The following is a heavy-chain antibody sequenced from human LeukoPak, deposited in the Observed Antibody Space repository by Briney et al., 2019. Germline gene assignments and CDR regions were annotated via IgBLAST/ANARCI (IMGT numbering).Heavy chain of an antibody. CDR2: INWNGGST. CDR3: ARDISYDYGDCARIGPFDY. CDR1: GFTFDDYG. D-gene: IGHD4-17*01. V-gene: IGHV3-20*04. Sequence: PGGSLRLSCAASGFTFDDYGMSWVRQAPGKGLEWVSGINWNGGSTGYADSVKGRFTISRDNAKNSLYLQMNSLRAEDTALYYCARDISYDYGDCARIGPFDYWGQGTLVTVSS. J-gene: IGHJ4*02.